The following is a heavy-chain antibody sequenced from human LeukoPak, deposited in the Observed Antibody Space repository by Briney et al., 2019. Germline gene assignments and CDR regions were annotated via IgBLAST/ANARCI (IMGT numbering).Heavy chain of an antibody. CDR2: ISGSGGST. CDR1: GXXFSSSA. V-gene: IGHV3-23*01. Sequence: LRLSXXXSGXXFSSSAMSWVRQAPGKGLEWVSAISGSGGSTYYADSVKGRFTISRDNSKNTLYLQMNSLRAEDTAVYYCEYGDYGYWGQGTLVTVSS. D-gene: IGHD4-17*01. CDR3: EYGDYGY. J-gene: IGHJ4*02.